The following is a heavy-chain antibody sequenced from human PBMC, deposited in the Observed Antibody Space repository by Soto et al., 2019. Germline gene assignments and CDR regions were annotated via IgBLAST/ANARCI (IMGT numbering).Heavy chain of an antibody. Sequence: EVQLVESGGGLVKPGGSLRLSCAASGFTFSSYSMNGVRQAPGKGLEWVSSIRSSSEYIYDADSVKGRFTISRDNAEKSLYLKMNSLRAEDTAVYYCARRYGNYAMDVWGQGTTVTVSS. CDR2: IRSSSEYI. CDR3: ARRYGNYAMDV. V-gene: IGHV3-21*01. D-gene: IGHD1-1*01. CDR1: GFTFSSYS. J-gene: IGHJ6*02.